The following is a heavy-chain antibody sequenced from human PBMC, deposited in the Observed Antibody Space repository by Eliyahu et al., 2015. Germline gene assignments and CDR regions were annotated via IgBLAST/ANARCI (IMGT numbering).Heavy chain of an antibody. J-gene: IGHJ6*02. CDR3: ARGAYCSSTSCYAGAYYYYYGMDV. V-gene: IGHV1-69*04. CDR2: IIPILGIA. CDR1: GGTFSXXA. Sequence: QVQLVQSGAEVKKPGSSVKVSCKASGGTFSXXAIXWVRQXPGQGLEWRGRIIPILGIANYAQKFQGRVTITADKSTSTAYMELSSLRSEDTAVYYCARGAYCSSTSCYAGAYYYYYGMDVWGQGTTVTVSS. D-gene: IGHD2-2*01.